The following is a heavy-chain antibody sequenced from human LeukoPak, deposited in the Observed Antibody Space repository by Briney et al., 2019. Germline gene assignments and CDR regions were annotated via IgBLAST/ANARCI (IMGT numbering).Heavy chain of an antibody. CDR1: GFTFSDYY. D-gene: IGHD3-16*02. CDR2: ISSSSSYT. J-gene: IGHJ4*02. Sequence: PGGSLRLSCAASGFTFSDYYMSWIRQAPGKGLEWVSYISSSSSYTNYADSVKGRFTISRDNAKNSLYLQMNSLRAEDTAVYYCARFYYDYVWGSYRYTQFGYWGQGTPVTVSS. CDR3: ARFYYDYVWGSYRYTQFGY. V-gene: IGHV3-11*06.